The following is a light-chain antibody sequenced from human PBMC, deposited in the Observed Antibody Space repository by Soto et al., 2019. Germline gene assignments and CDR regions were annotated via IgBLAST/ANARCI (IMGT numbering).Light chain of an antibody. Sequence: DIQMTQSPSTLSASVGDRVTITCPASHSISTWLAWYQQKPGKAPKLLIYKASSLESGVPSRFSGSGSGTEFALTIISVQPDDFAIYDCKQYNTYPLTFGGGTTVEIK. CDR3: KQYNTYPLT. CDR2: KAS. CDR1: HSISTW. V-gene: IGKV1-5*03. J-gene: IGKJ4*01.